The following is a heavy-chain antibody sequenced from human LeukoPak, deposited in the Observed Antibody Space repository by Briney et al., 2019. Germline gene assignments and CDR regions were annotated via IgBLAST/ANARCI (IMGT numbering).Heavy chain of an antibody. V-gene: IGHV3-7*01. J-gene: IGHJ6*03. Sequence: PGGSLRLSCAASGFTFSSYWMSWVRQAPGKGLEWVANIKQDGSEKYYVDSVKGRFTISRDNAKNSLYLQMNSLRAEDTAVYYCARAIYGSGSFYYYYMDVWGKGTTVTVSS. CDR2: IKQDGSEK. CDR3: ARAIYGSGSFYYYYMDV. D-gene: IGHD3-10*01. CDR1: GFTFSSYW.